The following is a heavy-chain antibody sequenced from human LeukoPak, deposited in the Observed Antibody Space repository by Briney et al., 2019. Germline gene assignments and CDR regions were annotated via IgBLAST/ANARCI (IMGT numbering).Heavy chain of an antibody. CDR2: IYYSGST. J-gene: IGHJ4*02. CDR3: AISSVGYSGYESFDY. V-gene: IGHV4-39*01. D-gene: IGHD5-12*01. CDR1: GGSISSSSYY. Sequence: SETLSLTCTVSGGSISSSSYYWGWIRQPPGKGLEWIGSIYYSGSTYYNSSLKSRVTISVDTSKNQFSLKLSSVTAADTAVYYCAISSVGYSGYESFDYWGQGTLVTVSS.